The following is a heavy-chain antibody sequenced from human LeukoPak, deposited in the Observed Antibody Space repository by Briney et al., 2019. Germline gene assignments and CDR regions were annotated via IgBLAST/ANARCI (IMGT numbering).Heavy chain of an antibody. CDR2: FAPEHGKT. CDR1: GFTVTELS. D-gene: IGHD2-2*01. Sequence: ASVKVSCKVSGFTVTELSMHWVREAPGKGLEWMGGFAPEHGKTIYAQKFQGRVTMTEDTSTDTAYMELSRLRSDDTAVYYCARGNPTHIVVVPAATNWFDPWGQGTLVTVSS. V-gene: IGHV1-24*01. J-gene: IGHJ5*02. CDR3: ARGNPTHIVVVPAATNWFDP.